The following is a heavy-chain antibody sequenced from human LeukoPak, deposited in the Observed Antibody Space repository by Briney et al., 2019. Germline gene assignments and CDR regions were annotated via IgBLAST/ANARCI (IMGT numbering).Heavy chain of an antibody. CDR3: ARKAIYGSAAFDI. Sequence: PGGSLRLSCAASGFTFSSYWMQWVRQVPGKGLVWVSRINIDGSTTNYADSVKGRCTISRDNAKNTLSLQMNSLRAEDTAVYYCARKAIYGSAAFDIWGQGTMVTVSS. V-gene: IGHV3-74*01. CDR1: GFTFSSYW. CDR2: INIDGSTT. J-gene: IGHJ3*02. D-gene: IGHD2-15*01.